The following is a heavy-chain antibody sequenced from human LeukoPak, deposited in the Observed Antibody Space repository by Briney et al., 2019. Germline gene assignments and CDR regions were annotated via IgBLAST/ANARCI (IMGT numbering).Heavy chain of an antibody. CDR3: ARGTLIIARYCSGGSCYSQYFQH. D-gene: IGHD2-15*01. J-gene: IGHJ1*01. CDR1: GGSFSGYY. CDR2: VNHSGST. Sequence: PSETLSLTCAVYGGSFSGYYWSWIRQPPGKGLEWIGEVNHSGSTNYNPSLKSRVTISVDTSKNQFSLKLSSVTAADTAVYYCARGTLIIARYCSGGSCYSQYFQHWGQGTLVTVSS. V-gene: IGHV4-34*01.